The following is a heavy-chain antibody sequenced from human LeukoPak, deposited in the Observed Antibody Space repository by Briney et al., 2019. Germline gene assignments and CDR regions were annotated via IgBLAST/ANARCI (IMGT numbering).Heavy chain of an antibody. D-gene: IGHD6-19*01. CDR1: GFTFSSYA. J-gene: IGHJ4*02. V-gene: IGHV3-30-3*01. CDR2: ISYDGSNK. CDR3: AKDRIAVAGTFDY. Sequence: HPGGSLRLSCAASGFTFSSYAMHWVRQAPGKGLEWVAVISYDGSNKYYADSVKGRFTISRDNSKNTLYLQMNSLRAEDTAVYYCAKDRIAVAGTFDYWGQGTLVTVSS.